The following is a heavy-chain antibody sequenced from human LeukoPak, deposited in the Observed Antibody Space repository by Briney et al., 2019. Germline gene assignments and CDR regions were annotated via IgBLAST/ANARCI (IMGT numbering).Heavy chain of an antibody. CDR2: IRSKANSYAT. Sequence: GGSLRLSCAASGFTFSGSAMHWVRQASGKGLEWVGRIRSKANSYATAYAASVKGRFAISRDDSKNTAYLQMNSLKTEDTAVYYCTRAYDFWSGYYNDYWGQGTLVTVSS. CDR1: GFTFSGSA. CDR3: TRAYDFWSGYYNDY. D-gene: IGHD3-3*01. V-gene: IGHV3-73*01. J-gene: IGHJ4*02.